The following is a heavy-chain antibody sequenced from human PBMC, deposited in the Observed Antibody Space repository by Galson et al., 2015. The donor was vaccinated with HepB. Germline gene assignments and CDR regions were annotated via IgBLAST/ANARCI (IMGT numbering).Heavy chain of an antibody. V-gene: IGHV3-48*01. D-gene: IGHD3-22*01. CDR2: ISSSSSTI. CDR1: GFTFSSYS. CDR3: ARDYYDSSGFDI. Sequence: SLRLSCAASGFTFSSYSMNWVRQAPGKGLEWVSYISSSSSTIYYADSVKGRFTISRDNAKNSLYLQMNSLRAEDTAVYYCARDYYDSSGFDIWGQGTMVTVSP. J-gene: IGHJ3*02.